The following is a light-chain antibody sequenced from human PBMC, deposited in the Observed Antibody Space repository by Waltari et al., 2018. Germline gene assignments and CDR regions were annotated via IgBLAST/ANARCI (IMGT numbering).Light chain of an antibody. CDR3: CSYAGDSTLI. V-gene: IGLV2-23*02. CDR2: DVN. Sequence: QSALPQPAPVSGSPGQSLTIPCPGTSMTCGGCTLVSRYQQHPGKAPHLILYDVNNRPSGISHRFSGSKSGNTASLTISGLQADDESDYYCCSYAGDSTLIFGGGTKLTVL. J-gene: IGLJ2*01. CDR1: SMTCGGCTL.